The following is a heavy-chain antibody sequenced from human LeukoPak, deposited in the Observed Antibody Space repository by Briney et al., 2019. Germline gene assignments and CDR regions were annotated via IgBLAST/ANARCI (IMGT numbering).Heavy chain of an antibody. CDR3: VIGVGWQPDY. V-gene: IGHV4-59*02. Sequence: SETLSLTCTVFGDSVTGYFLNWVRQPPGKGLEWIGHIYKIGTTNYNPSLKSRLTISADTSKNQFSLQLRSVTAADTAVYYCVIGVGWQPDYWGQGALDTVSS. J-gene: IGHJ4*02. CDR1: GDSVTGYF. CDR2: IYKIGTT. D-gene: IGHD2-15*01.